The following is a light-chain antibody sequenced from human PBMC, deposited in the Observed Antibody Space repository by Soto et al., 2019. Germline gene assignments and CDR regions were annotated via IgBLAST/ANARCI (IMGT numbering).Light chain of an antibody. V-gene: IGKV3-20*01. CDR1: QSVSSTY. CDR3: QQYGSSPPIT. Sequence: DIVLTQSPGTLSLSPGDRATLSCRASQSVSSTYLAWYQQKPGQAPRLLLYGASTRATGIPDRFSGTGSGTDFTLTISRLEPEDFAVYYCQQYGSSPPITFGPGTKVDIK. J-gene: IGKJ3*01. CDR2: GAS.